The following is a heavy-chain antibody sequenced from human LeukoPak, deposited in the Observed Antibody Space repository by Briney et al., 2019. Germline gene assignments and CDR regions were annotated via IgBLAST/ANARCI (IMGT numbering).Heavy chain of an antibody. Sequence: AAVKVSCKASGYTFTSYYMHWVRQAPGQGLEWMGIINPSGGSTSYAQKFQGRVTMTRDMSTSTVYMELSSLRSEDTAVYYCARVRVVPAEGPYYYYMDVWGKGTTVTISS. V-gene: IGHV1-46*01. CDR3: ARVRVVPAEGPYYYYMDV. CDR1: GYTFTSYY. D-gene: IGHD2-2*01. J-gene: IGHJ6*03. CDR2: INPSGGST.